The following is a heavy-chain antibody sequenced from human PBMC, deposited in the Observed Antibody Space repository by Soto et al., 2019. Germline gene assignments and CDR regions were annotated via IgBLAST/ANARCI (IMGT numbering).Heavy chain of an antibody. CDR1: GFTFSRWA. V-gene: IGHV3-23*01. J-gene: IGHJ4*02. D-gene: IGHD3-3*01. CDR3: AKDRAYGLRFLEWLYDY. CDR2: ISGSGGST. Sequence: RSRRLACGASGFTFSRWAMSWVRQAPGKGLEWVSAISGSGGSTYYADSVKGRFTISRDNSKNTLYLQMNSLRAEDTAVYYCAKDRAYGLRFLEWLYDYWGQGTLVTVSS.